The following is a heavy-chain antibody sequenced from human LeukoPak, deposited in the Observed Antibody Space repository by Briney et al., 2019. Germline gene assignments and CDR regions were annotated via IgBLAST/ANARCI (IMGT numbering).Heavy chain of an antibody. V-gene: IGHV3-7*01. CDR2: INQDGSTK. CDR3: ARVGPWVNPDYYYYYMDV. J-gene: IGHJ6*03. CDR1: GFTFSNYW. D-gene: IGHD1-14*01. Sequence: GGSLRLSCAASGFTFSNYWMSWVRQAPGKGLEWVANINQDGSTKFYVDSVEGRFTISRENTKNSLFLQMSSLRDGDTAVYYCARVGPWVNPDYYYYYMDVWGKGTTVTVSS.